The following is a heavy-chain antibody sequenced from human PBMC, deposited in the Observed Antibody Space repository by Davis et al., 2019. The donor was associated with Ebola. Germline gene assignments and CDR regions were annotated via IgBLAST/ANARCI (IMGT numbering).Heavy chain of an antibody. CDR3: ARVGNPYYYGMDV. V-gene: IGHV4-39*07. Sequence: SETLSLTCTVSGGSISSSSYYWGWIRQPPGKGLEWIGSIYYSGSTNYNPSLKSRVTISVDTSKNQFSLKLSSVTAADTAVYYCARVGNPYYYGMDVWGQGTTVTVSS. CDR1: GGSISSSSYY. D-gene: IGHD7-27*01. CDR2: IYYSGST. J-gene: IGHJ6*02.